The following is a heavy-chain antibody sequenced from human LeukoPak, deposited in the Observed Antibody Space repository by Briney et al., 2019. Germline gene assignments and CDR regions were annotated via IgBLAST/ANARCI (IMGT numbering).Heavy chain of an antibody. V-gene: IGHV4-34*01. J-gene: IGHJ4*02. CDR2: INHSGSA. CDR1: GVSFSGYY. CDR3: AARYYDSSGYLFPDDY. Sequence: SETLSLTCAVNGVSFSGYYWSWVRQPPGKGLEWIGEINHSGSADYNPSLKSRVTISLDTSKNQFSLKVSSVTAADTAVYYCAARYYDSSGYLFPDDYWGQGILVTVSS. D-gene: IGHD3-22*01.